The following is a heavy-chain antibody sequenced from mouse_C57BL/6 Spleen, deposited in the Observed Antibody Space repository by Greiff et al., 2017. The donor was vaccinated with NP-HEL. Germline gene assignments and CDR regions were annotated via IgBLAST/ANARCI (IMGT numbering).Heavy chain of an antibody. CDR3: ARGQDYYGSSYWYFDV. CDR1: GYTFTSYC. Sequence: QVQLQQPGAELVRPGTSVKLSCKASGYTFTSYCMHWVKQRPGQGLEWIGVIDPSDSYTNYNQKFKGKATLTVDTSSSTAYMQLSSLTSEDSAVYYCARGQDYYGSSYWYFDVWGTGTTVTVSS. CDR2: IDPSDSYT. J-gene: IGHJ1*03. V-gene: IGHV1-59*01. D-gene: IGHD1-1*01.